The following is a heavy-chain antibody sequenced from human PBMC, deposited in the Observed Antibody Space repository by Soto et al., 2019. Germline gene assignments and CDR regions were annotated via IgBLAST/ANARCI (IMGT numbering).Heavy chain of an antibody. J-gene: IGHJ4*02. CDR3: ARGTGWYPPFDY. D-gene: IGHD6-19*01. V-gene: IGHV3-53*01. CDR1: SFTVSSNY. CDR2: IYNEGST. Sequence: PGGSLRLSCAASSFTVSSNYMSWVRQAPGKGLEWVSVIYNEGSTYYADSVKGRFTISRDNSKNTLYLQMNSLRVEDTAVYYCARGTGWYPPFDYWGQGTLVTVSS.